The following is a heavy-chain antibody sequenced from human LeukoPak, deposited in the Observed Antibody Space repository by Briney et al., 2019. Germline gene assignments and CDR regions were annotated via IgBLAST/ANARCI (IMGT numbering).Heavy chain of an antibody. D-gene: IGHD3-22*01. CDR2: IYTSGST. Sequence: SETLSLTCTVSGGSISSYYWSWIRQPAGKGLEWIGRIYTSGSTKYNSSLKSRVTMSVDTSKNQFSLKLSSVTAADTAVYYCARGGDSSGYYPLPLYYYYYYYMDVWGKGTTVTVSS. CDR3: ARGGDSSGYYPLPLYYYYYYYMDV. CDR1: GGSISSYY. J-gene: IGHJ6*03. V-gene: IGHV4-4*07.